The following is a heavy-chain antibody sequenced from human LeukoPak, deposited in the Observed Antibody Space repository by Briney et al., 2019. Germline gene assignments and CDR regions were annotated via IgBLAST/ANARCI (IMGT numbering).Heavy chain of an antibody. CDR2: INPNSGGT. J-gene: IGHJ6*02. D-gene: IGHD6-13*01. CDR3: ARDREGAAALNYYYYYGMDV. CDR1: GYTFTGYY. Sequence: ASVKVSCKASGYTFTGYYMHWVRQAPGQGLEWMGWINPNSGGTKYVQKFQGRVTMTRDTSISTAYMELSSLRSDDAAVYYCARDREGAAALNYYYYYGMDVWGQGTTVTVSS. V-gene: IGHV1-2*02.